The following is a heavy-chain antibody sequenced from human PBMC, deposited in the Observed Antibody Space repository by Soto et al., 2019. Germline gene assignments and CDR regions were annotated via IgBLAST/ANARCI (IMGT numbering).Heavy chain of an antibody. D-gene: IGHD3-22*01. CDR1: GGSISSSGHY. Sequence: SETLSLTCSVSGGSISSSGHYWGWIRQPPGKGLEWIGSIYYSGSTYHNPSLKSRVTISVDTSKNQFSLKLKSVTAADTAVYYCARGILPDYYDSSGIQAGMDVWGQGTTVTVSS. J-gene: IGHJ6*02. CDR3: ARGILPDYYDSSGIQAGMDV. CDR2: IYYSGST. V-gene: IGHV4-39*01.